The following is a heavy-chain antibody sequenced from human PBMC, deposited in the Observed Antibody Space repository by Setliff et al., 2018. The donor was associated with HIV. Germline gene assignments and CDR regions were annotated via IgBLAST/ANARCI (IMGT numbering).Heavy chain of an antibody. CDR3: ARGWEGGMDY. J-gene: IGHJ4*02. V-gene: IGHV1-46*01. D-gene: IGHD1-26*01. CDR2: INPSGGST. CDR1: GYTFTRYF. Sequence: ASVKSCKASGYTFTRYFMHCVRQAPGQGLEWLGMINPSGGSTWYAQKFQGRVTMTGDTSTNTLYMELSSLRSEDTAVYCCARGWEGGMDYWGQGTLVTVSS.